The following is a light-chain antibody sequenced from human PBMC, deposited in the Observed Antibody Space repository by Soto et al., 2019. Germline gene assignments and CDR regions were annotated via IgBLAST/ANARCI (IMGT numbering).Light chain of an antibody. CDR1: SSDVGAYNY. Sequence: QSALTQPPSASGSPGQSVTISCTGTSSDVGAYNYVSWYQQYPGKAPKLMIYEVNKRPSGVPDRFSGSKSGKTASLTVSGLQPEDEADCHCPSYAGILIGVFGGGTNVTVL. J-gene: IGLJ3*02. CDR3: PSYAGILIGV. V-gene: IGLV2-8*01. CDR2: EVN.